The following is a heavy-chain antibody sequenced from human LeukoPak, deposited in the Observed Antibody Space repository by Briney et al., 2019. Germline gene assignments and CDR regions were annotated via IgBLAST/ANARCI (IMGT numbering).Heavy chain of an antibody. CDR1: GGSTSRYY. CDR2: IYYSGST. D-gene: IGHD6-19*01. CDR3: ARHSGAGTGFVY. Sequence: PSQTLSLTCTVSGGSTSRYYWSWIRQPPGKGLEWIGYIYYSGSTNYNPSLKSRLTISIDTSKNQFSLKLSSVTAADTAVYYCARHSGAGTGFVYWGQGTLVTVSS. V-gene: IGHV4-59*08. J-gene: IGHJ4*02.